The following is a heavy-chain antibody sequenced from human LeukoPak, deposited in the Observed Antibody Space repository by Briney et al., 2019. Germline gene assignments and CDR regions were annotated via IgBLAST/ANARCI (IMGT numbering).Heavy chain of an antibody. CDR1: GGSISSYY. J-gene: IGHJ4*02. V-gene: IGHV4-4*09. Sequence: SQTLSPTCTVAGGSISSYYWSWIRQPPRKGPGWIGYIYTSGSTNYNPSLKSRVTISVDTSKNQFSLKLSSVTAADTAVYYCARAGGYSSSPGFDYWGEGTLVTVSS. D-gene: IGHD6-6*01. CDR3: ARAGGYSSSPGFDY. CDR2: IYTSGST.